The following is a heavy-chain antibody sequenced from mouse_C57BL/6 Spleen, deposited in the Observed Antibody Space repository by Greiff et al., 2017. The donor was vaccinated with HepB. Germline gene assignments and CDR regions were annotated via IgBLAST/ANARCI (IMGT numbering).Heavy chain of an antibody. V-gene: IGHV1-82*01. CDR1: GYAFSSSW. Sequence: VQLQQSGPELVKPGASVKISCKASGYAFSSSWMNWVKQRPGKGLEWIGRIYPGDGDTNYNGKFKGKATLTADKSSSTAYMQLSSLTSEDSAVYCCARELTGTEFAYWGQGTLVTVSA. CDR3: ARELTGTEFAY. CDR2: IYPGDGDT. J-gene: IGHJ3*01. D-gene: IGHD4-1*01.